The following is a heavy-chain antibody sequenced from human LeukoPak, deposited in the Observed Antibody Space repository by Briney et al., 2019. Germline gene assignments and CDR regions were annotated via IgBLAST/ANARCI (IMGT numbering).Heavy chain of an antibody. CDR3: ASFLVG. D-gene: IGHD6-6*01. CDR1: GFTFSSYW. V-gene: IGHV3-74*01. Sequence: GGSLRLSCAASGFTFSSYWMYWVRQAPGKGLVCVSGINSDGSSIGYADSVKGRFTISRDNAKNTLYLQMNSLRAEDTAVYYCASFLVGWGQGTLVTVSS. J-gene: IGHJ4*02. CDR2: INSDGSSI.